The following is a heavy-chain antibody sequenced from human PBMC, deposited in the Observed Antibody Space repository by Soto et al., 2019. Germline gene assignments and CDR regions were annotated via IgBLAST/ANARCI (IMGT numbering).Heavy chain of an antibody. Sequence: PGGSLRLSCAASGFTFSSDSMNWVRQAPGKGLEWVSSISSSSSYIYYADAVKGRFTISRDNAKNSLYLQMNSLRAEDTAVYYCARPWYYYDSSGYNLYYYYGMDVWGQGTTVTVSS. D-gene: IGHD3-22*01. CDR1: GFTFSSDS. V-gene: IGHV3-21*01. CDR3: ARPWYYYDSSGYNLYYYYGMDV. J-gene: IGHJ6*02. CDR2: ISSSSSYI.